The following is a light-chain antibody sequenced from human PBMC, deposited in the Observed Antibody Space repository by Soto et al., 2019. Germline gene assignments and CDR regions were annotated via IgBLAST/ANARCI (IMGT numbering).Light chain of an antibody. CDR3: QNYNSAPLT. CDR1: QDISNS. CDR2: ATS. V-gene: IGKV1-27*01. J-gene: IGKJ4*01. Sequence: DIQMTQSPSSLSASVGDRVTITCRASQDISNSLAWYQQKPGKVPKVLIYATSILQSGVPARFSGSGSATDFSLTISSLQPEDVATYYWQNYNSAPLTFGGGTKVEI.